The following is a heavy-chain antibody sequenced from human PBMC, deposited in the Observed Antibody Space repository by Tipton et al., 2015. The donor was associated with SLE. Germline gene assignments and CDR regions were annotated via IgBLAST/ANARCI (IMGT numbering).Heavy chain of an antibody. CDR1: GVSISPNY. CDR3: AREIYYYYLDV. CDR2: ISPSGDST. J-gene: IGHJ6*03. V-gene: IGHV3-64*01. Sequence: LSLTCTVSGVSISPNYWSWIRQPPGKGLEYVSAISPSGDSTSYANSVKARFTISRDNSVNMLYLQMGSLRVEDTAVYYCAREIYYYYLDVWGTGTTVTVSS.